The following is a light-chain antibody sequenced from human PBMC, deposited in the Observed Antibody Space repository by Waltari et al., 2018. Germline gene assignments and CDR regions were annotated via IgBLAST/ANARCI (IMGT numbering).Light chain of an antibody. CDR2: KGI. V-gene: IGLV8-61*01. J-gene: IGLJ3*02. CDR3: SMYMGSGVWV. CDR1: SGSVPSHSY. Sequence: QTSPTQQPSLLVSPGATVTLTCALSSGSVPSHSYPTWYQQTPGQPPRTLVYKGISRSSGVPDRFSGSILGNTAALTITGAQADDESDYYCSMYMGSGVWVFGGGTKLTVL.